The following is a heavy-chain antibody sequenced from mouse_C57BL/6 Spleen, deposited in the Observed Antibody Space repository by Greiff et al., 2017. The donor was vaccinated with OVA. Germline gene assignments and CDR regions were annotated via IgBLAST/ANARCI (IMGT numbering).Heavy chain of an antibody. CDR2: FYPGSGSI. V-gene: IGHV1-62-2*01. Sequence: VQLVESGAELVKPGASVKLSCKASGYTFTEYTIHWVKQRSGQGLEWIGWFYPGSGSIKYNEKFKDKATLTADKSSSTVYMELSRLTSEDSAVYFCARRVPYYYGSSPSYYFDYWGQGTTLTVSS. CDR1: GYTFTEYT. CDR3: ARRVPYYYGSSPSYYFDY. J-gene: IGHJ2*01. D-gene: IGHD1-1*01.